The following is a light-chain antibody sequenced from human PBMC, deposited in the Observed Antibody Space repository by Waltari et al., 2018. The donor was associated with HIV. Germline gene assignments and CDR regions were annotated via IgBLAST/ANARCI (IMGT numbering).Light chain of an antibody. CDR2: KDT. CDR1: ALPKQY. Sequence: SSELTQPPSVAVSPEQTAGITCSGAALPKQYGNWYQQKPGQAPVLLIDKDTERPSGIPERFSGSRSGTTATLTISGVQAEDEADYFCQSAENRGMMIFGGGTTLTVL. CDR3: QSAENRGMMI. J-gene: IGLJ2*01. V-gene: IGLV3-25*03.